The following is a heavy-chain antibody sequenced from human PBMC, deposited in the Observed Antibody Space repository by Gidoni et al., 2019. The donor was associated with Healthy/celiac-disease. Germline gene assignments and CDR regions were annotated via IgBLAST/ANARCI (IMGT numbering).Heavy chain of an antibody. CDR1: GGSISSSSYY. CDR3: ARQPWPLNYGGNSNWFDP. J-gene: IGHJ5*02. Sequence: QLQLQESGPGLVKPSETLSLTCTVSGGSISSSSYYWGWIRQPPGKGLEWIGSIYYSGSTYYNPSLKSRVTISVDTSKNQFSLKLSSVTAADTAVYYCARQPWPLNYGGNSNWFDPWGQGTLVTVSS. D-gene: IGHD4-17*01. V-gene: IGHV4-39*01. CDR2: IYYSGST.